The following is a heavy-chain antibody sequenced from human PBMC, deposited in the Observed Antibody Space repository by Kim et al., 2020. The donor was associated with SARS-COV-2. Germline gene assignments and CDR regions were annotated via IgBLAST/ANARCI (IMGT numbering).Heavy chain of an antibody. Sequence: GGSLRLSCAASGFTVSSSYMSWVRQAPGKGLEWVSVIYSDGSIYYADSVKGRFTISRDIFKNTLCLQMNSLRAEDTAVYYCARGYGDLVSWGQGTLVTVS. V-gene: IGHV3-66*01. CDR1: GFTVSSSY. CDR2: IYSDGSI. J-gene: IGHJ5*02. D-gene: IGHD4-17*01. CDR3: ARGYGDLVS.